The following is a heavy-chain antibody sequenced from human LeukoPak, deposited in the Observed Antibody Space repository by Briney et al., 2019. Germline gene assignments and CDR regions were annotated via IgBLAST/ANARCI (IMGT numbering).Heavy chain of an antibody. Sequence: SETLSLTCTVSGRSISSGSYYWSWIRQPAGKGLEWNGRIYTSGSTNCNPSLKSRVTISVDTSKNQFSLKLSSVTAADTAVYYCARARYYDSSGYYSNDAFDIWGQGTMVTVSS. V-gene: IGHV4-61*02. CDR1: GRSISSGSYY. D-gene: IGHD3-22*01. J-gene: IGHJ3*02. CDR3: ARARYYDSSGYYSNDAFDI. CDR2: IYTSGST.